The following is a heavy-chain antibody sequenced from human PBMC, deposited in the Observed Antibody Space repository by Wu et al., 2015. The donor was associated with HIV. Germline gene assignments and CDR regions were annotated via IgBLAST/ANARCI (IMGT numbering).Heavy chain of an antibody. J-gene: IGHJ6*01. CDR1: GGTFSNYA. Sequence: QVQLVQSGAEVKKPGSSVKVSCKASGGTFSNYAISWVRQAPGQGLEWMGRIIPYFLVQTNYAQKFQGRVTITADESTSTAYMELSSLRSEDTAVYYCAREWRRIVVAMNNNYYYGMDVVGDKGPRSPSP. V-gene: IGHV1-69*13. CDR3: AREWRRIVVAMNNNYYYGMDV. D-gene: IGHD3-22*01. CDR2: IIPYFLVQT.